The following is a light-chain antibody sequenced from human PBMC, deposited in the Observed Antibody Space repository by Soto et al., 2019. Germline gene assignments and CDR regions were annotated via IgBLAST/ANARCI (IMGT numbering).Light chain of an antibody. V-gene: IGLV2-14*01. J-gene: IGLJ1*01. CDR1: SRDVGGYNY. CDR2: DVS. CDR3: SSYTSSSTLGV. Sequence: QSALTQPASVSGSPGQSITISCTGTSRDVGGYNYVSWYQQHPGKAPKLMIYDVSNRPSGVSNRFSGSKSGNTASLTISGLQAEDEADYYRSSYTSSSTLGVFGTGTKLTVL.